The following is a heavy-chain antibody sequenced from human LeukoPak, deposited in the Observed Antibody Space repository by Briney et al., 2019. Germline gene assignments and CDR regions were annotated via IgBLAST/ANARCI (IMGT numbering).Heavy chain of an antibody. Sequence: GGSLRLSCAASGFTFNTFGMHWVRQAPGKGLEWVAVISYDGSDRYYSDSVKGRFTISRDNSKNTLYLQMNSLRAEDTAVYYCARWVVAATPYFDYWGQGTLVTVSS. V-gene: IGHV3-30*03. J-gene: IGHJ4*02. CDR1: GFTFNTFG. D-gene: IGHD2-15*01. CDR3: ARWVVAATPYFDY. CDR2: ISYDGSDR.